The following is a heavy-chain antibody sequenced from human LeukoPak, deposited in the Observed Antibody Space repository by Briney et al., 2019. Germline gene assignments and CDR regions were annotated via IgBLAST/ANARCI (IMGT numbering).Heavy chain of an antibody. D-gene: IGHD3-3*01. V-gene: IGHV1-2*02. Sequence: ASVKVSCKASGYTFTGYYMHWVRQAPGQGLEWMGWINPNSGGTNYAQKFQGRVTMTRDTSISTAYMELSRLRSDDTAVYYCARESRRAIFGVVKKDPNAFDIWGQGTMVTVSS. J-gene: IGHJ3*02. CDR1: GYTFTGYY. CDR3: ARESRRAIFGVVKKDPNAFDI. CDR2: INPNSGGT.